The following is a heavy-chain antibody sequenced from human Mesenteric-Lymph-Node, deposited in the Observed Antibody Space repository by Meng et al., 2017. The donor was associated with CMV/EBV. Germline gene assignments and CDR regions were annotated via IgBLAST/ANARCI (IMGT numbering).Heavy chain of an antibody. CDR1: GFTFSSYA. CDR3: AKPGSYYPYWYFDL. D-gene: IGHD1-26*01. Sequence: SGFTFSSYAMSWVRQAPGKGLEWVSAISGSGGSTYYADSVKGRFTISRDNSKNTLYLQMNSLRAEDTAVYYCAKPGSYYPYWYFDLWGRGTLVTVSS. CDR2: ISGSGGST. J-gene: IGHJ2*01. V-gene: IGHV3-23*01.